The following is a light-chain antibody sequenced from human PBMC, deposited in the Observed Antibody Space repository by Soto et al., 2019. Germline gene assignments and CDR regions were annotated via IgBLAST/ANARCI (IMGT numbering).Light chain of an antibody. CDR2: GVS. V-gene: IGLV2-8*01. CDR3: SSYAGSNNFV. CDR1: SSDVGGYNY. Sequence: SVLTQPPSASGSPGQSVTISCTGTSSDVGGYNYVSWYQQHPGKAPKLMIYGVSERPSGVPDRFSGSKSSNTASLTVSGLQAEDEADYYCSSYAGSNNFVFGTGTKVTVL. J-gene: IGLJ1*01.